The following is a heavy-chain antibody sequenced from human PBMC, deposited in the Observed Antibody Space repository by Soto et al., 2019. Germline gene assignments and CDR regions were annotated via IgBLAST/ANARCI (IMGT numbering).Heavy chain of an antibody. Sequence: PSETLSLTCTVSGGSISSDDYYWSWIRQPPGKGLEWIGYIYYSGRTAYNPSLKSRLIIPIDTSKNQFSLNLNSVSGADTAVYYCARELSNSSDYFDYWGQGTLVTVSS. CDR2: IYYSGRT. CDR1: GGSISSDDYY. D-gene: IGHD6-6*01. J-gene: IGHJ4*02. CDR3: ARELSNSSDYFDY. V-gene: IGHV4-30-4*01.